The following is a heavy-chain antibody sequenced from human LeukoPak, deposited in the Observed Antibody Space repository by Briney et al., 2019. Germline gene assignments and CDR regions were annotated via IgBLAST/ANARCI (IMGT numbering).Heavy chain of an antibody. D-gene: IGHD3-3*01. V-gene: IGHV3-53*04. CDR2: IYSGGST. J-gene: IGHJ6*02. CDR3: ARGRPYYDFWSGHYYYYGMDV. Sequence: GGSLRLSCAASGFTVSSNYMSWVRQAPGKGLEWVSVIYSGGSTYYADSVKGRFTISRHNSKNTLYLQMNSLRAEDTAVYYCARGRPYYDFWSGHYYYYGMDVWGQGTTITVSS. CDR1: GFTVSSNY.